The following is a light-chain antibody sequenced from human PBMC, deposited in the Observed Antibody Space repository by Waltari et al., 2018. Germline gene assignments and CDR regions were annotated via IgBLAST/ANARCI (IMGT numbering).Light chain of an antibody. V-gene: IGLV2-23*02. Sequence: QSALTPPASVSGSPGQSITISCTGTSSAVGRYDLVSWYQQHPGKAPKVMIYGVSKRPSGVSNRFSGSKSGNTASLTISGLQAEDEAGYYCCSYAGSTTYVVFGGGTKLTVL. CDR3: CSYAGSTTYVV. CDR1: SSAVGRYDL. J-gene: IGLJ2*01. CDR2: GVS.